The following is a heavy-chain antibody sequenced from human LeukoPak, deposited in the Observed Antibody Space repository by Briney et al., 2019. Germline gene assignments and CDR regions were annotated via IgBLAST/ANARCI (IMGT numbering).Heavy chain of an antibody. V-gene: IGHV3-30*03. Sequence: GGSLRLSCAASGFTFSSYGMHWVRQAPGKGLEWVAVISYDGSNKYYVDSVKGRFTISRDNSKNTLYLQMNSLRAEDTAVYYCARKGDGYIGYGMDVWGQGTTVIVSS. CDR3: ARKGDGYIGYGMDV. J-gene: IGHJ6*02. CDR1: GFTFSSYG. CDR2: ISYDGSNK. D-gene: IGHD5-24*01.